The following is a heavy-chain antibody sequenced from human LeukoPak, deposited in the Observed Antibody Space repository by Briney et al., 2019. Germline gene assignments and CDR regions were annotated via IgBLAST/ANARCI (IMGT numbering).Heavy chain of an antibody. D-gene: IGHD6-19*01. J-gene: IGHJ6*02. Sequence: PGGSLRLSCAASGFTFSSYAMSWVRQAPGKGLEWVSAISGSGGSTYYADSVKGRFTISRDNSKNTLYLQMNSLRAEDTAVYYCAKDMRSSGLALYGYYCMDVGGQGTTVTVSS. CDR3: AKDMRSSGLALYGYYCMDV. CDR1: GFTFSSYA. CDR2: ISGSGGST. V-gene: IGHV3-23*01.